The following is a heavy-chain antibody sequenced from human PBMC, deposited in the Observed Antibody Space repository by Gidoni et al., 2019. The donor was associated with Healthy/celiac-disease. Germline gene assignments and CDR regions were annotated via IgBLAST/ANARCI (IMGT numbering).Heavy chain of an antibody. CDR2: ISYDGSNK. V-gene: IGHV3-30-3*01. J-gene: IGHJ4*02. CDR1: GFTFSLYA. D-gene: IGHD3-10*01. Sequence: QVQLVESGGGVVQPGRSLRLSCAASGFTFSLYAMHWVRQAPGKGLEWVAVISYDGSNKYYADSVKGRFTISRDNSKNTLYLQMNSLRAEDTAVYYCARDLEYYGSGSYSSPDYWGQGTLVTVSS. CDR3: ARDLEYYGSGSYSSPDY.